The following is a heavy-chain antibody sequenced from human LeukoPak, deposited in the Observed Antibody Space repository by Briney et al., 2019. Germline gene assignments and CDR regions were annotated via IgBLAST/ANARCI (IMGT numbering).Heavy chain of an antibody. Sequence: SETLSLTCTVSGGSISSSSYYWGWIRQPPRKGLEWIGSVCCGGSTYYNPSLKSRVTISADTSKNQFSLKLTSVTAADTAVYYCARLNWSDLDYWGQGTLVTVSS. CDR2: VCCGGST. J-gene: IGHJ4*02. D-gene: IGHD1-20*01. CDR3: ARLNWSDLDY. CDR1: GGSISSSSYY. V-gene: IGHV4-39*01.